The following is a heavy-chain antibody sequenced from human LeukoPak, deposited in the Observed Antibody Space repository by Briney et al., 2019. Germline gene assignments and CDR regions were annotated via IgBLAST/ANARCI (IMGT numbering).Heavy chain of an antibody. D-gene: IGHD3-10*01. CDR3: ARDKIARDMVRGDY. Sequence: GGSLRLSCVASGFTLSSYGMHWVRQAPGKGLEWVALISYDGSQKYYADSVKGRFTVSRDNSKSLLYLQMDSLRAEDTAVYYCARDKIARDMVRGDYWGQGTLVTVSS. CDR1: GFTLSSYG. V-gene: IGHV3-30*03. J-gene: IGHJ4*02. CDR2: ISYDGSQK.